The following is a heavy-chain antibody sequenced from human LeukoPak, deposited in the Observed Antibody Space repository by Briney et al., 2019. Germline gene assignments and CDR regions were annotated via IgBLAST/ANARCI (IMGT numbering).Heavy chain of an antibody. J-gene: IGHJ4*02. CDR1: GGSFSGYY. V-gene: IGHV4-34*01. CDR3: ARGSMAHY. CDR2: INHSGST. Sequence: SETLSLTCAVYGGSFSGYYWSWIRQPPGKGLEWIGEINHSGSTNYNPSLKSRVTISVDTSKNQFSLKLSSVTAADTAVYYCARGSMAHYWGQGTLVIVSS. D-gene: IGHD5-24*01.